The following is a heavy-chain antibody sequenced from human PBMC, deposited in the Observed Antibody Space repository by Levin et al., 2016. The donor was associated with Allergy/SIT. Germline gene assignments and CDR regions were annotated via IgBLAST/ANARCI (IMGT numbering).Heavy chain of an antibody. J-gene: IGHJ4*02. CDR3: CGSSTSCQF. CDR2: IWKDGSKE. Sequence: GGSLRLSCEVSGFSFSNYGFQWVRQAPGKGLEWVAVIWKDGSKEAYADPVKGRFTIARDNSKNTLYLQMNSLRVEDTAVYYCCGSSTSCQFWGQGTLVTVSS. CDR1: GFSFSNYG. V-gene: IGHV3-33*01. D-gene: IGHD2-2*01.